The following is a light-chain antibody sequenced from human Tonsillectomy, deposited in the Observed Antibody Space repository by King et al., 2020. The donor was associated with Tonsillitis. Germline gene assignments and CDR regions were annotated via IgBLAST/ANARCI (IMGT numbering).Light chain of an antibody. CDR3: QQRNNWLT. J-gene: IGKJ3*01. V-gene: IGKV1-16*02. Sequence: ASSLQSGVPSKFSGSGSGTDFTLTISSLQPEDFAIYYCQQRNNWLTFGPGT. CDR2: AS.